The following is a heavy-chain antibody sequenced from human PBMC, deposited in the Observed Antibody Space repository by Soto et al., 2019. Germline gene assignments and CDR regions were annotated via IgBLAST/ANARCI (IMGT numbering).Heavy chain of an antibody. J-gene: IGHJ3*01. V-gene: IGHV3-23*01. CDR2: ISGSGGRT. CDR3: AKDLIERYYNSFGAFDV. D-gene: IGHD5-18*01. Sequence: EVQLLEFGGGLVQPGESLRLSCATSGFTFSKYAMSWVRQAPGKGLEWVSGISGSGGRTFDGDSVKGRFIISRDNSKNTLYLQFNSLTAEHTAVYYCAKDLIERYYNSFGAFDVWGQGTIVTVSS. CDR1: GFTFSKYA.